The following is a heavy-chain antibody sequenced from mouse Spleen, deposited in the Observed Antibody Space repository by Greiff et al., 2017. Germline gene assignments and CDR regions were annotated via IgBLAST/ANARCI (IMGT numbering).Heavy chain of an antibody. CDR1: GYAFSSYW. CDR3: AREGDHYYGSSYGFAY. J-gene: IGHJ3*01. D-gene: IGHD1-1*01. Sequence: QVQLQQSGAELVRPGSSVKISCKASGYAFSSYWMNWVKQRPGQGLEWIGQIYPGDGDTNYNGKFKGKATLTADKSSSTAYMQLSSLTSEDSAVYFCAREGDHYYGSSYGFAYWGQGTLVTGSA. V-gene: IGHV1-80*01. CDR2: IYPGDGDT.